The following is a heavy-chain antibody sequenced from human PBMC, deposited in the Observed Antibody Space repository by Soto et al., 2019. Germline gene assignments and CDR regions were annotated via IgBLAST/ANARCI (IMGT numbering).Heavy chain of an antibody. V-gene: IGHV1-69*13. CDR2: IIPIFGTA. Sequence: SVKVSCKASGGTFSSYAISWVRQAPGQGLEWMGGIIPIFGTANYAQKFQGRVTITADESPSTAYMELSSLRSEDTAVYYCARHLDSPFGDLYYYGMDVWGQGTTVTVSS. D-gene: IGHD3-10*01. CDR1: GGTFSSYA. J-gene: IGHJ6*02. CDR3: ARHLDSPFGDLYYYGMDV.